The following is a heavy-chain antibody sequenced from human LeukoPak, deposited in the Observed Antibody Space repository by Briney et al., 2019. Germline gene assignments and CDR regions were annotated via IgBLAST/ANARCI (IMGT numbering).Heavy chain of an antibody. CDR2: IIPIFGTA. CDR3: ARDRQYHCSSTSCYYFSDY. D-gene: IGHD2-2*01. Sequence: SVKVSCKASGGTFSSYAISWVRQAPGQGLEWMGGIIPIFGTANYAQKFQGRVTITTDESTSTAYMELSSLRSEDTAVYYCARDRQYHCSSTSCYYFSDYWGQGTLVTVSS. J-gene: IGHJ4*02. V-gene: IGHV1-69*05. CDR1: GGTFSSYA.